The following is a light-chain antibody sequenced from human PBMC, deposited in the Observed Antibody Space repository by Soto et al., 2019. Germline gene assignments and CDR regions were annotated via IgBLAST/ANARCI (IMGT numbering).Light chain of an antibody. CDR3: SSYTTSGTPV. CDR2: EVT. J-gene: IGLJ3*02. Sequence: LTQPASVSGSPGQSITISCTGTSSDIGGYNYVSWYQRHPGKVPKLIIYEVTSRPSGGSPRFSGSKSGNTASLTISGLQAEDEADYFCSSYTTSGTPVFGGGTKVTVL. CDR1: SSDIGGYNY. V-gene: IGLV2-14*01.